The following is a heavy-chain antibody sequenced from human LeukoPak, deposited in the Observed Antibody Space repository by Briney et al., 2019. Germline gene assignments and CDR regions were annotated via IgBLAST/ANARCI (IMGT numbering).Heavy chain of an antibody. CDR2: ISGGGDK. Sequence: GGSLRLSCAASGFTFNTYAMSWVRQAPGKGLEWVTTISGGGDKQYADHVKGRFTVSRDDSKNTLYLQMNSLRAEDTALYYCAKDVNSSGYYLGFDYWGQGTLVTVSS. V-gene: IGHV3-23*01. D-gene: IGHD3-22*01. CDR1: GFTFNTYA. CDR3: AKDVNSSGYYLGFDY. J-gene: IGHJ4*02.